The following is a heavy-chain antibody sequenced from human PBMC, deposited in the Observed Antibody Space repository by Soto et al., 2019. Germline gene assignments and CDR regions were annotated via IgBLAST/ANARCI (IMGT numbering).Heavy chain of an antibody. V-gene: IGHV4-39*01. CDR2: IYVLGST. Sequence: QLQLQESGPGLVKPSETLSLTCTVSGGSISSSSYYWGWIRQPPGKGLEWIGSIYVLGSTYSNPSPNSRATLSEDTSKKKFSLKLTSVTAPDTAVYYSARAILTGYYPAGWFDPWGQGTLVTVSS. CDR1: GGSISSSSYY. D-gene: IGHD3-9*01. CDR3: ARAILTGYYPAGWFDP. J-gene: IGHJ5*02.